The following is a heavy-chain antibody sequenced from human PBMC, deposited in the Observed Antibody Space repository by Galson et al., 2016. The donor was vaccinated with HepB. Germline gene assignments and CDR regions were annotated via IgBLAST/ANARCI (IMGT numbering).Heavy chain of an antibody. CDR1: GGSISSFY. V-gene: IGHV4-59*08. J-gene: IGHJ6*02. Sequence: SETLSLTCALSGGSISSFYWSWIRQTPGKGLEWLGYINYSWNTYYNPSLKSRVTMSVDTSKNQFSLRLNSVTAADTAVYYCARRSTNYYFGMDVWGQGTTVIVSS. CDR3: ARRSTNYYFGMDV. CDR2: INYSWNT.